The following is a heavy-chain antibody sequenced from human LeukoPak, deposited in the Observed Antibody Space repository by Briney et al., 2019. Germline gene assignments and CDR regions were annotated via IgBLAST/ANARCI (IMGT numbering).Heavy chain of an antibody. Sequence: GGSLRLSCAASGFTFSSYAMSWVRQAPGKGLEWVSSISGSGGTTYHADSVKGRFTISRDNAKNSLYLQMNSLRAEDTALYYCAKAALGSSGGRPFYFDFWGQGTLVTVSS. CDR1: GFTFSSYA. CDR3: AKAALGSSGGRPFYFDF. CDR2: ISGSGGTT. D-gene: IGHD6-19*01. V-gene: IGHV3-23*01. J-gene: IGHJ4*02.